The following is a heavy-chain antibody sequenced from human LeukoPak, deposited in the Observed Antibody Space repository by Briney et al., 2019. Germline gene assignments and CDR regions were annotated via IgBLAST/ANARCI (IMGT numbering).Heavy chain of an antibody. D-gene: IGHD6-19*01. V-gene: IGHV4-34*01. CDR3: AREKSSGWRGNTNNWFDP. CDR1: GASISSYY. J-gene: IGHJ5*02. Sequence: PSETLSLTCTVSGASISSYYWSWIRQPPGKGLEWIGEINHSGSTNYNPSLKSRVTISVDTSKNQFSLKLSSVTAADTAVYYCAREKSSGWRGNTNNWFDPWGQGTLVTVSS. CDR2: INHSGST.